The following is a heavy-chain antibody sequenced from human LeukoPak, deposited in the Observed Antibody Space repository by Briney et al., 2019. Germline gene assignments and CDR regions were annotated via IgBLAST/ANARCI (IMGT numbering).Heavy chain of an antibody. CDR3: ATGLYDSSGYYCG. J-gene: IGHJ4*02. D-gene: IGHD3-22*01. CDR2: IIPIFGTA. V-gene: IGHV1-69*06. CDR1: GGTFGSYA. Sequence: SVKVSCKASGGTFGSYAISWVRQAPGQGLEWMGGIIPIFGTANYAQKFQGRVTMTEDTSTDTAYMELSSLRSEDTAVYYCATGLYDSSGYYCGWGQGTLVTVSS.